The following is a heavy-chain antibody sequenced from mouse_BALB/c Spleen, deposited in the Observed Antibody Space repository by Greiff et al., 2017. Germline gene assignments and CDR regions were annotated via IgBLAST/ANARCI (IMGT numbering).Heavy chain of an antibody. V-gene: IGHV5-17*02. D-gene: IGHD1-1*01. J-gene: IGHJ2*01. CDR2: ISSGSSTI. CDR3: ARGADYSYYFDY. CDR1: GFTFRSFG. Sequence: EVQGVESGGGLVQPGGSRKLSCAASGFTFRSFGMHWVRQAPEKGLEWVAYISSGSSTIYYADTVKGRFTIARDNPKNTLFLQMTSLRSEDTAMYDSARGADYSYYFDYWGQGTTLTVSS.